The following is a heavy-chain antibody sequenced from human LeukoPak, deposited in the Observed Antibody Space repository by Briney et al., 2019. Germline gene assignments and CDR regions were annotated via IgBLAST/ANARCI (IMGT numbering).Heavy chain of an antibody. V-gene: IGHV1-2*06. CDR1: GYTFTGYY. CDR2: INPNSGGT. J-gene: IGHJ4*02. CDR3: ARVILTGYEGDY. D-gene: IGHD3-9*01. Sequence: ASVKVSCKASGYTFTGYYMHWVRQAPGQGLEWMGRINPNSGGTNYAQKFQGRVTMTRDTSISTAYMELSRLRSDDTAVYYSARVILTGYEGDYWGQGTLVTVSS.